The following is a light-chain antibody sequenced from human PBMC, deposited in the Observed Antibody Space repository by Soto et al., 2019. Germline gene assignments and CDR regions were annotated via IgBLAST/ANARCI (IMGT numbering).Light chain of an antibody. CDR1: NNDIAYNF. CDR2: EVS. V-gene: IGLV2-14*01. J-gene: IGLJ1*01. CDR3: SSSTTTDTLRV. Sequence: QSALTQPASVSGSPGQSITISCSGTNNDIAYNFVSWYQQHPGKAPKLMIYEVSNRPSGVSNRFSGSKSGNTASLTISGLQAEDEADYYCSSSTTTDTLRVFGTGTKVTVL.